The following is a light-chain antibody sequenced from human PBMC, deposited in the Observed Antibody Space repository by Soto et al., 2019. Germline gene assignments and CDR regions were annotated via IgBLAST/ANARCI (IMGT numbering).Light chain of an antibody. CDR1: QIVSTY. V-gene: IGKV1-39*01. CDR2: AAS. J-gene: IGKJ1*01. CDR3: QQSYMTPQT. Sequence: DIQMTQSPSSLSASIGDSVTITCRASQIVSTYLNWYQQKPGKAPKLLIYAASSLQSGVPSRFSGSASGTDFTLTISSLQPEDFATYYCQQSYMTPQTFGQGTTVEIK.